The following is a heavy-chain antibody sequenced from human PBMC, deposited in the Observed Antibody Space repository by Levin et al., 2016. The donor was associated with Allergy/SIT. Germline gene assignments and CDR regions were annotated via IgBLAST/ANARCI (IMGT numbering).Heavy chain of an antibody. CDR3: AGSRDYGDYAWDY. D-gene: IGHD4-17*01. CDR1: GGSISSSNW. Sequence: SETLSLTCAVSGGSISSSNWWSWVRQPPGKGLEWIGEIYHSGSTNYNPSLKSRVTISVDKSKNQFSLKLSSVTAADTAVYYCAGSRDYGDYAWDYWGQGTLVTVSS. J-gene: IGHJ4*02. CDR2: IYHSGST. V-gene: IGHV4-4*02.